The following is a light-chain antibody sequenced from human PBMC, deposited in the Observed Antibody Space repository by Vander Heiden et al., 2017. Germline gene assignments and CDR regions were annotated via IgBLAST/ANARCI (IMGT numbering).Light chain of an antibody. CDR3: VLYMDSGISV. CDR2: RTN. Sequence: QTVVTQEPSFSVSPGGTVTLTFSLTSGPVSTSHYPSWYQQTPGQAPRTLIYRTNSRSFGVPDRFSGSILGNKAALTITGAQADDESDYYCVLYMDSGISVFGGGTKLTVL. V-gene: IGLV8-61*01. CDR1: SGPVSTSHY. J-gene: IGLJ3*02.